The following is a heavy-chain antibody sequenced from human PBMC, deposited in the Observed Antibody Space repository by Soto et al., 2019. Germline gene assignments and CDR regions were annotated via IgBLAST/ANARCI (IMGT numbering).Heavy chain of an antibody. J-gene: IGHJ3*02. CDR2: INPCNSET. Sequence: PGESLKISCKGSDYTFAAYWIGWVRQMPGKGLEWMCIINPCNSETRYRPSFQGQVTISADKSINTAYLQWSSLKASDTAMYYCARLDCTNGVCYHVYDIWGQGTMVTASS. V-gene: IGHV5-51*01. CDR3: ARLDCTNGVCYHVYDI. D-gene: IGHD2-8*01. CDR1: DYTFAAYW.